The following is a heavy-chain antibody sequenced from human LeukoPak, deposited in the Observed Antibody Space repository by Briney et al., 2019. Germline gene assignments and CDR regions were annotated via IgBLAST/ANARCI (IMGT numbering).Heavy chain of an antibody. J-gene: IGHJ6*02. CDR3: GRSSGDV. CDR1: GFTFSSYA. Sequence: PAESLRLSCAASGFTFSSYAMSWVRQAPGKGLEWVSVISDSGEWTYYADSVKGRFTISKDNAKNALYLQMNSLRAEDTAVYYCGRSSGDVWGQGTTVTVSS. CDR2: ISDSGEWT. V-gene: IGHV3-23*01.